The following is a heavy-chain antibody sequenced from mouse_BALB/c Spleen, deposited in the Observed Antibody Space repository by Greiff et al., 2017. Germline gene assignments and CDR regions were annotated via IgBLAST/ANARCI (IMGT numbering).Heavy chain of an antibody. CDR1: GYTFTSYW. CDR3: AREGGNSPFDY. J-gene: IGHJ2*01. V-gene: IGHV1-61*01. D-gene: IGHD2-1*01. Sequence: QVHVKQSGAELVRPGASVKLSCKASGYTFTSYWMNWVKQRPGQGLEWIGMIDPSDSETHYNQMFKDKATLTVDKSSSTAYMQLSSLTSEDSAVYYCAREGGNSPFDYWGQGTTLTVSS. CDR2: IDPSDSET.